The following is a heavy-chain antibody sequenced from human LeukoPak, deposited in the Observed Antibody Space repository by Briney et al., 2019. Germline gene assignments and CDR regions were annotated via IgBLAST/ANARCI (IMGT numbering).Heavy chain of an antibody. D-gene: IGHD3-10*01. CDR3: ARGGYYGSGNDFRFDP. CDR2: IYYSGNT. Sequence: SETLSLTCTVSGDSISSSNSYWGWIRQPPGKGLEWIGSIYYSGNTYYNASLKSRVTISVDTSKNQFSLKLTSVTAADTAVYYCARGGYYGSGNDFRFDPWGQGTLVTVSS. CDR1: GDSISSSNSY. V-gene: IGHV4-39*01. J-gene: IGHJ5*02.